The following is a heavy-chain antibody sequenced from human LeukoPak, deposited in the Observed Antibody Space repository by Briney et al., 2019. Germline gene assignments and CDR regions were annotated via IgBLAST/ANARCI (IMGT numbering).Heavy chain of an antibody. CDR1: GYSISSGYY. CDR3: AREALGIVDY. CDR2: IYHSGST. Sequence: SETLSLTCTVSGYSISSGYYWGWIRQPPGKGLEWIGSIYHSGSTYYNPSLKSRVTMSVDTSKNQLSLKLSSVTAADTAVYYCAREALGIVDYWGQGTLVTVSS. V-gene: IGHV4-38-2*02. D-gene: IGHD7-27*01. J-gene: IGHJ4*02.